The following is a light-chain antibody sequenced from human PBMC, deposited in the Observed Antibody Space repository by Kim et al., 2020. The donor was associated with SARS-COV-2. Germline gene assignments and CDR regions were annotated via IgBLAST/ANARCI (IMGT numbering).Light chain of an antibody. Sequence: SSELTQDPAVSVALGQTVRITCQGDSLRSYYASWYQQKPGQAPVLVIYGKNNRPSGIPDRFSGSSSGNTASLTITGAQAEDEADYYCNSRDSSGNHHVFGTGTKVIVL. J-gene: IGLJ1*01. CDR3: NSRDSSGNHHV. CDR1: SLRSYY. V-gene: IGLV3-19*01. CDR2: GKN.